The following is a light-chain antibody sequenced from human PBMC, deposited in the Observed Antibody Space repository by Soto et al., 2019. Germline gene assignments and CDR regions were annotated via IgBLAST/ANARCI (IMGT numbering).Light chain of an antibody. V-gene: IGKV3-20*01. J-gene: IGKJ5*01. CDR1: QSVASGH. CDR3: QLYDNPPT. CDR2: GVS. Sequence: DIVLTQSPGTLSLSPGERATLSCRASQSVASGHLAWYQQKPGQAPRFLMYGVSARATGTPDRFSGSGSGTEFPITINRLEPEDSAVYYCQLYDNPPTFGQGTRLEIK.